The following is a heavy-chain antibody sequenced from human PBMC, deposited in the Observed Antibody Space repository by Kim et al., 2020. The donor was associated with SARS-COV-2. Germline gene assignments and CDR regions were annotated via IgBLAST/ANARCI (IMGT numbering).Heavy chain of an antibody. CDR2: T. CDR3: ARDRWTLGVDP. J-gene: IGHJ5*02. Sequence: TKYSQKFQGRVTITRDTSASTAYMELSSLRSEDTAVYYCARDRWTLGVDPWGQGTLVTVSS. V-gene: IGHV1-3*01. D-gene: IGHD3-10*01.